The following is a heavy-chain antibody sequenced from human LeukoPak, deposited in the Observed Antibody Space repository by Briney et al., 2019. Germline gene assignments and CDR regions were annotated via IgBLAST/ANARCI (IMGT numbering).Heavy chain of an antibody. D-gene: IGHD2-15*01. CDR2: ISTSGSYI. V-gene: IGHV3-21*01. CDR3: ARVHVVANLFDY. CDR1: GLTFSNYN. Sequence: GGSLRLSCAASGLTFSNYNMNWVRQAPGKGLEWVSSISTSGSYIYYANSMKGRFTISRDNAKNSLYLQMNSLRAEDTAVYYCARVHVVANLFDYWGQGTLVTVSS. J-gene: IGHJ4*02.